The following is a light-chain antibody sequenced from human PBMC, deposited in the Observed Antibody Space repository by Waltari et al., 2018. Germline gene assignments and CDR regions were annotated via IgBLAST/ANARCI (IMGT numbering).Light chain of an antibody. CDR2: RNN. CDR3: AAWDDSLSGAV. CDR1: SSNIRNNY. V-gene: IGLV1-47*01. Sequence: QSVLTQPPSASGTPGHRVTIPCSGISSNIRNNYVSLYQQLPGTAPKLLIYRNNQRPSGVPDRFSGSKSGTSASLAISGLRSEDEADYYCAAWDDSLSGAVFGGGTQLTVL. J-gene: IGLJ7*01.